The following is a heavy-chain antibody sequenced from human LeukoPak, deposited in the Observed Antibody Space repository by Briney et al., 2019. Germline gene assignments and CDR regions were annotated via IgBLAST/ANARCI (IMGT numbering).Heavy chain of an antibody. J-gene: IGHJ4*02. Sequence: GGSLRLSCAASGFTFSSYGMHWVRQAPGKGLEWVEVISYDGSNKYYADSVKGRFTISRDNSKNTLYLQMNSLRAEDTAVYYCAKLVIAVAAGGDYWGQGTLVTVSS. V-gene: IGHV3-30*18. CDR1: GFTFSSYG. CDR2: ISYDGSNK. CDR3: AKLVIAVAAGGDY. D-gene: IGHD6-19*01.